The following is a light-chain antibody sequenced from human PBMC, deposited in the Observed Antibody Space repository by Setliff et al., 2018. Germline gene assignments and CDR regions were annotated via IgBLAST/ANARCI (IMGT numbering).Light chain of an antibody. J-gene: IGLJ1*01. CDR2: RNN. CDR1: SSNIGSNT. V-gene: IGLV1-44*01. Sequence: QSVLTQPPSASGTPGQRVTIPCSGSSSNIGSNTVNWYQQLPGTAPKLLIYRNNQRPSGVPDRFSGSKSGTSASLAISGLQPEDEADYYCAAWDDSLNGEVFGTGTKVTVL. CDR3: AAWDDSLNGEV.